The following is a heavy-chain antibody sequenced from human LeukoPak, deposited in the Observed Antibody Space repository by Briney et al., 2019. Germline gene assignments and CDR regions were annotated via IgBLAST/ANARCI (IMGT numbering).Heavy chain of an antibody. CDR1: GFTVSSNY. V-gene: IGHV3-53*01. Sequence: GGSLRLSCAASGFTVSSNYMTWVRQSPGKGLEWVSVIYPGGSAYYIDSVKGRFTISRDNSKNTLYLQMNSLVAEDTAVYYCTTYSGLHERRYGFDIWGRGTMVTVSS. J-gene: IGHJ3*02. CDR2: IYPGGSA. CDR3: TTYSGLHERRYGFDI. D-gene: IGHD2-15*01.